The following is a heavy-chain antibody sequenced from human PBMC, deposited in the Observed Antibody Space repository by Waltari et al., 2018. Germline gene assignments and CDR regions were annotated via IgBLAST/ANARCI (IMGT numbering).Heavy chain of an antibody. CDR1: GFTFSEFW. CDR2: IKQDGSDK. CDR3: SSMDF. J-gene: IGHJ6*03. V-gene: IGHV3-7*01. Sequence: EVQLVASGGGLVQPGGSLRLSCAASGFTFSEFWMSWVRQAPGKGVEWVANIKQDGSDKYYVESVKGRFTISRDNANNLLFLQMNSLRVDDTALYYCSSMDFWGKGTTVIVSS.